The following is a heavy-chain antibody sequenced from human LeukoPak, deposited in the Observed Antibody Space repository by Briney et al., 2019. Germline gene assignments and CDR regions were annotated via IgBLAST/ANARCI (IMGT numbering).Heavy chain of an antibody. V-gene: IGHV1-46*01. CDR3: ARAPGYCSGGSCYSGAFDI. CDR2: INSSGGST. D-gene: IGHD2-15*01. Sequence: ASVKVSCKASGYTFTSYYMHWVRQAPGQGLEWMGIINSSGGSTTYAQKFQARVTTTRDTSTSTVYMELSSLRSEDTAVYYCARAPGYCSGGSCYSGAFDIWGQGTIITVSS. J-gene: IGHJ3*02. CDR1: GYTFTSYY.